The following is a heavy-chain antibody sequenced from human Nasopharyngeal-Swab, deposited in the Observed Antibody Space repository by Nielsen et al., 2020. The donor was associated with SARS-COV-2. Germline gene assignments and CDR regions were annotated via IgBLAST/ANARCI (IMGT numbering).Heavy chain of an antibody. CDR2: MYHSGST. CDR3: ARRIVGASGSMDV. CDR1: GGSISSSYW. J-gene: IGHJ6*02. D-gene: IGHD1-26*01. V-gene: IGHV4-4*02. Sequence: SETLSLTCAVSGGSISSSYWRTWVRQPPGKGLELIGEMYHSGSTNYNPSLKSRVTISVDKSKNQFSLKLSSVTAADTAVYYCARRIVGASGSMDVWGQGTTVTVSS.